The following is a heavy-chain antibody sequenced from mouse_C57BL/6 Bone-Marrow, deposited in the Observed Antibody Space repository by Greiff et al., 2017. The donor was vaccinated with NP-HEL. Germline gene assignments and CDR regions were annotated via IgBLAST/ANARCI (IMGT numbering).Heavy chain of an antibody. V-gene: IGHV1-50*01. CDR1: GYTFTSYW. Sequence: VQLQQPGAELVKPGASVKLSCKASGYTFTSYWMQWVKQRPGQGLEWIGEIDPSDSYTNYTQKFKGKATLTVDTSSSTAYMQLSSLTSEDSAVYYCEASYYAMDYWGQGTSVTVSS. J-gene: IGHJ4*01. CDR2: IDPSDSYT. CDR3: EASYYAMDY.